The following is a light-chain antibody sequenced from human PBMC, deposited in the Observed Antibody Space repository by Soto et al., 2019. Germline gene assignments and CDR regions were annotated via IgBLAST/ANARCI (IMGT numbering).Light chain of an antibody. CDR1: SSDVGDYEL. CDR2: ESR. J-gene: IGLJ1*01. V-gene: IGLV2-23*01. CDR3: CSYADYSYG. Sequence: SVLTRPPSVSGSPGQSITISCTGTSSDVGDYELVLWFQQHPGKAPKLLIFESRKRPSGVSIRFSGSRSGNTASLTVSGLQPEDGADYFCCSYADYSYGFATATKATV.